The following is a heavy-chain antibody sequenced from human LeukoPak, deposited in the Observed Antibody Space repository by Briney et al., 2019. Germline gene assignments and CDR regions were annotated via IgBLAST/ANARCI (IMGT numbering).Heavy chain of an antibody. J-gene: IGHJ3*02. D-gene: IGHD6-13*01. CDR1: GFXFSSYA. CDR3: YGSSSWRAFDI. CDR2: ISGSGGST. V-gene: IGHV3-23*01. Sequence: GGSLRLSCAASGFXFSSYAISWVRQAPGKGLEWVSAISGSGGSTYYADSVKGRFTISRDNSKSTLYLQMNSLRAEDTAVYYCYGSSSWRAFDIWGQGTMVTVSS.